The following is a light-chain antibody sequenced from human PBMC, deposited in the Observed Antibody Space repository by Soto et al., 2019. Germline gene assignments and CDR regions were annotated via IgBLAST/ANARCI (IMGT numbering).Light chain of an antibody. CDR3: QQYNAYYS. CDR2: DAS. CDR1: QDISRW. Sequence: DIQMTQSPPTLPASAGARAPITCRASQDISRWLAWYPQKPGKAPVLLIYDASTLQGGVPSRFSGTGSGTEFTLTISSLQPEDFATYYCQQYNAYYSFGQGTKVDIK. V-gene: IGKV1-5*01. J-gene: IGKJ2*03.